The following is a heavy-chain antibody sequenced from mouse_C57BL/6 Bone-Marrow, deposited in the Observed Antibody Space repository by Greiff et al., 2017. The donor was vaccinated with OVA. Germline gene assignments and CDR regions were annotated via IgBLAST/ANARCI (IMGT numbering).Heavy chain of an antibody. V-gene: IGHV5-4*01. CDR2: ISDGGSYT. D-gene: IGHD1-1*01. Sequence: EVQVVESGGGLVKPGGSLKLSCAASGFTFSSYAMSWVRQTPEKRLEWVATISDGGSYTYYPDNVKGRFTISRDNAKNNLYLQMSHLKSEDTAMDYCARVYYYGSSYRFAYWGQGTLVTVSA. CDR3: ARVYYYGSSYRFAY. CDR1: GFTFSSYA. J-gene: IGHJ3*01.